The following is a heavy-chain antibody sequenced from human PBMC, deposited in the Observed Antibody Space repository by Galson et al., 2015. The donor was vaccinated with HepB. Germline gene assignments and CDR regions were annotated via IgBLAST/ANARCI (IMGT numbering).Heavy chain of an antibody. Sequence: SLRLSCAASGFTFSSYAMHWVRQAPGKGLEWVAVISYDGRDKYYADSVKGRFTISRDNSKNTLYLQMNSLRAEDTAVYYCARADGGWLQLRDYWGQGALVTVSS. CDR3: ARADGGWLQLRDY. V-gene: IGHV3-30*04. J-gene: IGHJ4*02. CDR2: ISYDGRDK. D-gene: IGHD5-24*01. CDR1: GFTFSSYA.